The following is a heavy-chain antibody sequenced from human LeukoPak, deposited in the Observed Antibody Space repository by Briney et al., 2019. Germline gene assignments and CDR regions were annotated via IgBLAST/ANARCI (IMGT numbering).Heavy chain of an antibody. J-gene: IGHJ4*02. D-gene: IGHD6-19*01. V-gene: IGHV1-69*04. CDR3: ARDALPTFHSSGWYVKDY. Sequence: GASVKVSCKASGGTFSSYAISWVRQAPGQGLEWMGRIIPILGIANYAQKFQGRVTITADKSTSTAYMELSSLRSEDTSVYYCARDALPTFHSSGWYVKDYWGQGTLVTVSS. CDR1: GGTFSSYA. CDR2: IIPILGIA.